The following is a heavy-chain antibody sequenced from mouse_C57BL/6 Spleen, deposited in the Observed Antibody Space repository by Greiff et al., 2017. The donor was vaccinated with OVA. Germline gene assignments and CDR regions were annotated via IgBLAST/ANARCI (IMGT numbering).Heavy chain of an antibody. Sequence: VQLQQSGPELVKPGASVKMSCKASGYTFTDYNMHWVKQSHGKSLEWIGYINPNNGGTSYNQKFKGKATLTVNKSSSTASMELRSLTSAVSAVYYCASGIYYGFDYWGQGTTLTVSS. V-gene: IGHV1-22*01. D-gene: IGHD2-1*01. CDR3: ASGIYYGFDY. CDR2: INPNNGGT. CDR1: GYTFTDYN. J-gene: IGHJ2*01.